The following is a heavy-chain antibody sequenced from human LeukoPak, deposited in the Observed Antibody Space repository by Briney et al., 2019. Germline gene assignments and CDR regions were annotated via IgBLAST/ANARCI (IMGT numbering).Heavy chain of an antibody. D-gene: IGHD3-16*02. CDR1: GGSTSSYY. CDR2: IYYSGST. V-gene: IGHV4-59*12. J-gene: IGHJ4*02. CDR3: ARESAITFGGVIAI. Sequence: SETLSHTCTVSGGSTSSYYWSWIRQPPGKGLEWIGYIYYSGSTNYNPSLKSRVTMSVDTSKNQFSLKLSSVTAADTAVYYCARESAITFGGVIAIWGQGTLVTVSS.